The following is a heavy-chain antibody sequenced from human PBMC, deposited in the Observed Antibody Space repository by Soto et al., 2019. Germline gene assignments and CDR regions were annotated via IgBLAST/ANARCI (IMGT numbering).Heavy chain of an antibody. Sequence: SETLSLTCTVSGDSTSSYYWSWIRQPPGKGLEWIGYIFYSGSTNYNPSLKSRVTISVDTSKNQFSLKLTSVTAADTAVYYCARHPLKYTNRYYFDYWGPGALVTVSS. J-gene: IGHJ4*02. CDR2: IFYSGST. V-gene: IGHV4-59*08. CDR3: ARHPLKYTNRYYFDY. CDR1: GDSTSSYY. D-gene: IGHD6-13*01.